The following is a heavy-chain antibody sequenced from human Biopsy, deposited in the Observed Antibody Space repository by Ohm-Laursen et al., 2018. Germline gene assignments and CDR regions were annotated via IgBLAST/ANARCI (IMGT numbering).Heavy chain of an antibody. CDR2: ISYSGTT. D-gene: IGHD3-22*01. V-gene: IGHV4-31*01. J-gene: IGHJ2*01. CDR1: GGSIGGGEYY. Sequence: SQTLSLTCTVSGGSIGGGEYYWNWIRQHPGKGLEWIGLISYSGTTLYNPSLESLFTISIDTSKNHFSLNLRSVTAADTAVYYCARGVPHYDGSGFPLAGYWYFDLWGRGTLVTVSS. CDR3: ARGVPHYDGSGFPLAGYWYFDL.